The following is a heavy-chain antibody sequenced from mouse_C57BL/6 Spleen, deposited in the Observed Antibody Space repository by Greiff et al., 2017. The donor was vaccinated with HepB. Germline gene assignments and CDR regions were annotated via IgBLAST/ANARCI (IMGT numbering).Heavy chain of an antibody. V-gene: IGHV1-81*01. Sequence: QVQLQQSGAELARPGASVKLSCKASGYTFTSYGISWVKQRTGQGLEWIGEIYPRSGNTYYNEKFKGKATLTADKSSSPAYMELRSLTSEDSAVYFCAREEDSSGYENYSMDYWGQGTSVTVSS. CDR1: GYTFTSYG. CDR2: IYPRSGNT. CDR3: AREEDSSGYENYSMDY. J-gene: IGHJ4*01. D-gene: IGHD3-2*02.